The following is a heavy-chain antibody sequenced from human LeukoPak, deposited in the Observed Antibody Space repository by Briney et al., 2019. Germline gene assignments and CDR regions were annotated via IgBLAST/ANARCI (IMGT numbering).Heavy chain of an antibody. Sequence: PGRSLRLSCAASGFTFSRYGMHWVRQAPGKGLEWVAVIWYDGTNKYYADSVKGRFTISRDNSKNTLYLQMNSLRAEDTAMYYCAKDRDTAMEIDQWGQGTLVTVSS. D-gene: IGHD5-18*01. V-gene: IGHV3-33*03. CDR3: AKDRDTAMEIDQ. CDR2: IWYDGTNK. J-gene: IGHJ4*02. CDR1: GFTFSRYG.